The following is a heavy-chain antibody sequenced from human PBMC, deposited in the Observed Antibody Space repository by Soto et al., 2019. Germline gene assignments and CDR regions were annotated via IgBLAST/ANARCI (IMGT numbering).Heavy chain of an antibody. CDR1: GFTFSSYG. Sequence: GGSLRLSCVASGFTFSSYGMHWVRQAPGKGLEWVAVIWYDGSNKYYADSVKGRFTISRDNSKNTLYLQMNSLRAEDTAVYYCARDATSVVTGYFDYWGQGTLVTVSS. D-gene: IGHD2-15*01. CDR2: IWYDGSNK. CDR3: ARDATSVVTGYFDY. V-gene: IGHV3-33*01. J-gene: IGHJ4*02.